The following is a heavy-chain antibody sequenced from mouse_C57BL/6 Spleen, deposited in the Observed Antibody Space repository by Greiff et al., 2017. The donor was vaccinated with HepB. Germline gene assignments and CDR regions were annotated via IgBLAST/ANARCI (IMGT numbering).Heavy chain of an antibody. J-gene: IGHJ4*01. CDR1: GYTFTSYW. CDR3: ARSGYDYVYAMDY. CDR2: IYPGSGST. D-gene: IGHD2-4*01. Sequence: QVQLKQPGAELVKPGASVKMSCKASGYTFTSYWITWVKQRPGQGLEWIGDIYPGSGSTNYNEKFKSKATLTVDTSSSTAYMQRSSLTSEDSAVYYCARSGYDYVYAMDYWGQGTSVTVSS. V-gene: IGHV1-55*01.